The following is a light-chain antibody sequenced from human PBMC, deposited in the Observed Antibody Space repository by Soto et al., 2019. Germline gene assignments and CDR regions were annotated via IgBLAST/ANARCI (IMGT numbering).Light chain of an antibody. V-gene: IGKV4-1*01. CDR1: QSVLYSSNNKNY. Sequence: DIVMTQSPDSLAVSLGERATINCKSSQSVLYSSNNKNYLAWYQQKPGQPPKLLLYWASTRESGVPDRFSGSGSGPDFTLTISSLQAEDVAVYYCQQYYSTPQTFGQGTKVEIK. CDR3: QQYYSTPQT. J-gene: IGKJ1*01. CDR2: WAS.